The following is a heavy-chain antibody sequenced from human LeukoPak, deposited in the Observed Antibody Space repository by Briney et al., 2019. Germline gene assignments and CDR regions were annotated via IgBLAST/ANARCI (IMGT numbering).Heavy chain of an antibody. CDR2: INPNSGGT. D-gene: IGHD3-10*01. V-gene: IGHV1-2*02. CDR3: ARDARTMVRGNNWFDP. Sequence: GASVKVSRKASGYTFTGYYMHWVRQAPGQGLEWMGWINPNSGGTNYAQKFQGRVTMTRDTSISTAYMELSRLRSDDTAVYYCARDARTMVRGNNWFDPWGQGTLVTVSS. J-gene: IGHJ5*02. CDR1: GYTFTGYY.